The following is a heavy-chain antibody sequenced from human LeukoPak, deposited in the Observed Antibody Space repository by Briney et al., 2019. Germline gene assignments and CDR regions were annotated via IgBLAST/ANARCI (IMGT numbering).Heavy chain of an antibody. V-gene: IGHV3-21*01. CDR1: GFTFSSYG. J-gene: IGHJ3*02. CDR3: ARDAGSITGTTDAFDI. CDR2: ISSSSSYI. D-gene: IGHD1-7*01. Sequence: GGSLRLSCAASGFTFSSYGMNWVRQAPGKGLEWVSSISSSSSYIYYADSVKGRFTISRDNAKNSLYLQMNSLRAEDTAVYYCARDAGSITGTTDAFDIWGQGTMVTVSS.